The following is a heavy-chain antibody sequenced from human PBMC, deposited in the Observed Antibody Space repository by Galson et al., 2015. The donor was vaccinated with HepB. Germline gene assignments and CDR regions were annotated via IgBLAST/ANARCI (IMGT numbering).Heavy chain of an antibody. CDR3: ARASGSGIPFDP. CDR2: IDPSDSYT. V-gene: IGHV5-10-1*01. J-gene: IGHJ5*02. D-gene: IGHD5-12*01. Sequence: QSGAEVKKPGESLKISCKGSGYRFTNQWINWVRQMPGKGLEWVGRIDPSDSYTDYSPSFQGHVTISTDDSISTAYLQWSSLKASDTAKYYCARASGSGIPFDPWGQGTLVTVSS. CDR1: GYRFTNQW.